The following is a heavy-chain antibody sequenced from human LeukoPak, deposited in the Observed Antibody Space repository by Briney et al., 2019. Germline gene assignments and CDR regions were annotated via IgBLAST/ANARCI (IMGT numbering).Heavy chain of an antibody. J-gene: IGHJ5*02. CDR2: INPNSGGT. V-gene: IGHV1-2*02. CDR3: ARGRALYCSGGSCYGFDP. D-gene: IGHD2-15*01. Sequence: ASVKVSCKASGYTFTGYYIHWVRQAPGQGLEWMGWINPNSGGTIYAQKFQGRVTMTRDTSISTAYMELSRLRSDDTAAYYCARGRALYCSGGSCYGFDPWGQGTLVTVSS. CDR1: GYTFTGYY.